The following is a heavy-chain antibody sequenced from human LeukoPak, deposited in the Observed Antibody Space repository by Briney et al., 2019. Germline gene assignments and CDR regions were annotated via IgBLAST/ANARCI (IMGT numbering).Heavy chain of an antibody. Sequence: SETLSLTCAIYGGPFGIYYWSWLRQPPGKGLEWIGEINHSGSTNYNPSLKSRVTISGDTSKNQFSLKLSSVTTADTAVYYCAGPGAGDLDYWGQGTLVTVSS. CDR3: AGPGAGDLDY. J-gene: IGHJ4*02. V-gene: IGHV4-34*01. CDR1: GGPFGIYY. D-gene: IGHD3-10*01. CDR2: INHSGST.